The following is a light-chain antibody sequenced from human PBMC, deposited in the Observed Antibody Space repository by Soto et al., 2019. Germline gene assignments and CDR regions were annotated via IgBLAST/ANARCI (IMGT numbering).Light chain of an antibody. J-gene: IGKJ2*01. CDR1: QSISSE. CDR3: QQCHNWPLT. Sequence: EIVMTQSPATLSVSPGERATLSCRASQSISSELAWYQQKPGQPPRLLIYGASTRATGVPARFTGSGSGSDFTLTTSGLQTEDFAVYYCQQCHNWPLTFGQGTRLEI. CDR2: GAS. V-gene: IGKV3-15*01.